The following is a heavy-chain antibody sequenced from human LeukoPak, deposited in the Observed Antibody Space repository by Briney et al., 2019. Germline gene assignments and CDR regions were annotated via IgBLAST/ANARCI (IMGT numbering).Heavy chain of an antibody. D-gene: IGHD1-26*01. CDR3: ARLSTYYYYTMDV. J-gene: IGHJ6*02. V-gene: IGHV4-39*01. CDR1: GGSISSSSYY. CDR2: IYYSGST. Sequence: SETLSLTCTVSGGSISSSSYYWGWIRQPPGKGLEWIGTIYYSGSTYYNPSLKSRITISVDTPKNQFSLKLSSMTAADTAVYYCARLSTYYYYTMDVWGQGTTVTVSS.